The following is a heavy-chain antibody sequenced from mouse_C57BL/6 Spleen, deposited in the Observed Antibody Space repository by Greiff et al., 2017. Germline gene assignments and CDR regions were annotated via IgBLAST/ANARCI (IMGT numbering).Heavy chain of an antibody. V-gene: IGHV10-3*01. J-gene: IGHJ3*01. CDR2: IRSKSSNYAT. D-gene: IGHD3-2*02. CDR1: GFTFNTYA. CDR3: VKESTGYSWFAY. Sequence: EVHLVESGGGLVQPKGSLKLSCAASGFTFNTYAMNWVRQAPGKGVEWVARIRSKSSNYATYYADSVKDRFTISRDDSQSMLYLRMNNLKAEDAAMYCCVKESTGYSWFAYWGQGTLVTVSA.